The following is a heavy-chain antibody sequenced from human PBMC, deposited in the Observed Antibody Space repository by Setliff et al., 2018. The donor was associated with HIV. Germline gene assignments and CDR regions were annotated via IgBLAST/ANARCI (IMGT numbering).Heavy chain of an antibody. J-gene: IGHJ6*03. V-gene: IGHV3-9*03. CDR3: AKGAGGGTYVSDYYYMDV. CDR2: ISWSSGGV. CDR1: GVRFGHYV. Sequence: GGSLRLSCAASGVRFGHYVMHWVRQPPGKGLEWVSGISWSSGGVGYADSVKGRFTVSRDNAKNSLYLQMNSLRAEDMALYYCAKGAGGGTYVSDYYYMDVWGKGTTVTVSS. D-gene: IGHD1-26*01.